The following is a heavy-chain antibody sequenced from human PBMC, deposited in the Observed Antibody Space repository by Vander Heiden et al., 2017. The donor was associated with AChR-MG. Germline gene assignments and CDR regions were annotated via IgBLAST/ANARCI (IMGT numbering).Heavy chain of an antibody. J-gene: IGHJ4*02. D-gene: IGHD4-17*01. Sequence: QVQLVQSGAEVKKPGASVKVSCKAFGYTFTSYYMHWVRQAPGQGLEWMGLISPSSGSTKHSQKVQGRVTMTRDTSMSTVYMELRSMTSDDTAEYYCGRGRGDGDYKFDYWGQGTLVTVSS. CDR1: GYTFTSYY. CDR3: GRGRGDGDYKFDY. CDR2: ISPSSGST. V-gene: IGHV1-46*01.